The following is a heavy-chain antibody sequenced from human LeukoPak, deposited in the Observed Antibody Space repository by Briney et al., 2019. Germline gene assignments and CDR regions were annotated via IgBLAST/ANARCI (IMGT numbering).Heavy chain of an antibody. CDR2: ISGSGGST. J-gene: IGHJ5*02. V-gene: IGHV3-23*01. D-gene: IGHD2-2*01. Sequence: GGSLRLSCAASGFTFSSYAMSWVRQAPGKGLEWVSAISGSGGSTYYADSVKGRFTISRDNTKNTLYLQMNSLRAEDTAVYYCAQDAVPAAIKGNWFDPWGQGTLVTVSS. CDR3: AQDAVPAAIKGNWFDP. CDR1: GFTFSSYA.